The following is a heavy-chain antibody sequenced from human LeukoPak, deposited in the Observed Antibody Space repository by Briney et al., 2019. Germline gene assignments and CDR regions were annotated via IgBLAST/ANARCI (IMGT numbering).Heavy chain of an antibody. CDR2: ISGSGGST. V-gene: IGHV3-23*01. CDR3: AKVGSYYGSGKYYMDV. Sequence: GGSLRLSCAASGFTFSSYAMSWVRQAPGKGLEWVSAISGSGGSTYYADSVKGRFTISRDNSKNTLYLQMNSLRAEDTAVYYCAKVGSYYGSGKYYMDVWGKGTTVTISS. D-gene: IGHD3-10*01. J-gene: IGHJ6*03. CDR1: GFTFSSYA.